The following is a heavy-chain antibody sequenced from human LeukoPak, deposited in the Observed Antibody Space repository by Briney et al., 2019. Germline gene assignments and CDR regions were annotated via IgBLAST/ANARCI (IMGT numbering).Heavy chain of an antibody. CDR1: GYSISSGQH. D-gene: IGHD1-1*01. Sequence: SETLSLTCSVSGYSISSGQHWGWIRQPPGKGLEWMGGIYHSGSTYYNPSLKSRVTISIDTSKNQFSLKLTSVTAADTAVYFCARDRDLENFDYWGQGTLVTVSS. J-gene: IGHJ4*02. CDR3: ARDRDLENFDY. CDR2: IYHSGST. V-gene: IGHV4-38-2*02.